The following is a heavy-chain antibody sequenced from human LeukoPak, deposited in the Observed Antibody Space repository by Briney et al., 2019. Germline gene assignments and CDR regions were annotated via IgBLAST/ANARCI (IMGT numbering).Heavy chain of an antibody. CDR1: GDSISSSNYY. CDR2: MYYSGRT. CDR3: ARHQSPYANDAFDI. J-gene: IGHJ3*02. D-gene: IGHD4-17*01. Sequence: SETLSLTWAVSGDSISSSNYYWAWLRQPPGKGLEWIVSMYYSGRTYYNPALKSRVTLSVDKSKSQFYLNVTSVPAADTAVYYCARHQSPYANDAFDIWGQGTMVTVSS. V-gene: IGHV4-39*01.